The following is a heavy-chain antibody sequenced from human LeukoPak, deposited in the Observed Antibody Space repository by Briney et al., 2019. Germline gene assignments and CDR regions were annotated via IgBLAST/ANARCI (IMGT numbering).Heavy chain of an antibody. D-gene: IGHD4-11*01. Sequence: GSLRLSCVTSGFTFSHYAMHWVRQAPGKGLEWVAVIWNDGSDKYYGDSVKGRFTISRDNAKKTVYLQMNSLRVEETAVYYCAKDAQRGFDYSNSLESWGQGALVTVSS. CDR3: AKDAQRGFDYSNSLES. V-gene: IGHV3-33*06. CDR1: GFTFSHYA. CDR2: IWNDGSDK. J-gene: IGHJ4*02.